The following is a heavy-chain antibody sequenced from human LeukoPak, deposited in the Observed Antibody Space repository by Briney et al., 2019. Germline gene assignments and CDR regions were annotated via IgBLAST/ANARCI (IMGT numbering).Heavy chain of an antibody. J-gene: IGHJ4*02. Sequence: GGSLRLSCAASGFTFSSYSMNWVRQAPGKGLEWVSSISSSSSYIYYADSVKGRFTISRDNAKNSLYLQMNSLRAEDTAVYYCARESSSGWSERYYFDYWGQGTLATVSS. V-gene: IGHV3-21*01. D-gene: IGHD6-19*01. CDR1: GFTFSSYS. CDR2: ISSSSSYI. CDR3: ARESSSGWSERYYFDY.